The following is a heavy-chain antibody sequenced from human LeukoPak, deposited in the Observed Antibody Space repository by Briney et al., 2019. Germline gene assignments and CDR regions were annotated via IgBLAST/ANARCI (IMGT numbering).Heavy chain of an antibody. CDR1: GYTLTELS. Sequence: ASVKVSCKVSGYTLTELSMHWVRQAPGKGLEWMGGFDPEDGETIYAQKFQGRVTMTEDTSTDTAHMELSSLRSEDTAVYYCATGLYYDSSGYPYPYYYGMDVWGQGTTVTVSS. V-gene: IGHV1-24*01. J-gene: IGHJ6*02. CDR2: FDPEDGET. CDR3: ATGLYYDSSGYPYPYYYGMDV. D-gene: IGHD3-22*01.